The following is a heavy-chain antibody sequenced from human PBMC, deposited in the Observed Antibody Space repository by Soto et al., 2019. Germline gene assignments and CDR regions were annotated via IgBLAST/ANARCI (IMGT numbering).Heavy chain of an antibody. CDR2: IIPTFGTA. D-gene: IGHD1-26*01. Sequence: QVQPVQSGTVVQRRGSSVKVSCQASGGTFSSHGMAWVRQAPGQGLEWMGGIIPTFGTATYAPKFQGRVTITADKSTNTAYMELSSLRSEDTAVYYCASERSAQYFDFWGQGTLITVSS. CDR1: GGTFSSHG. J-gene: IGHJ4*02. CDR3: ASERSAQYFDF. V-gene: IGHV1-69*06.